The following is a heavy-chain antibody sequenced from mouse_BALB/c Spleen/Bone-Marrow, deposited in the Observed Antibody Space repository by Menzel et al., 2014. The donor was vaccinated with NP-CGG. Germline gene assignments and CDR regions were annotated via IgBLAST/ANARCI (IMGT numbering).Heavy chain of an antibody. J-gene: IGHJ4*01. CDR1: GYTFTNYW. CDR2: INPGTGYT. CDR3: ARETGTYFMYY. V-gene: IGHV1-7*01. Sequence: QVQLQQSGAELTKPGASVTMTCKASGYTFTNYWIHWIKQRPGQGLEWIGYINPGTGYTNYKPNLKDKATLTADKSSITAYMQLSSLTSEDSSVYYCARETGTYFMYYWGQGTSVTVAS. D-gene: IGHD4-1*01.